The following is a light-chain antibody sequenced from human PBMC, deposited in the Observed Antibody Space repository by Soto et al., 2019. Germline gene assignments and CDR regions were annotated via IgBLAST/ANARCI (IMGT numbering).Light chain of an antibody. CDR3: SSYAGSTYV. Sequence: QSVLTQPPSASGSPGQSVTISCTGTSSDVGGYNDVSWYQQHPGKAPKLMIYEVTKRPSGVPDRFSGSKSGNTASLTVSGLQAEDEADYYCSSYAGSTYVFGGGTKLTVL. J-gene: IGLJ2*01. CDR2: EVT. V-gene: IGLV2-8*01. CDR1: SSDVGGYND.